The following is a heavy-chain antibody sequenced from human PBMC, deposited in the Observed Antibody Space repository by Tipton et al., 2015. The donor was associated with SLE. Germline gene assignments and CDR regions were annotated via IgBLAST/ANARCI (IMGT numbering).Heavy chain of an antibody. Sequence: QSGPEVKKPGASVKVSCKASGGTFSSDVISWVRQAPGQGLEWMGRINPNSGGTNYAQKFQGRVTMTRDTSISTAYMELSRLRSDDTAVYYCAREYYDFWSGYYYGMDVWGQGTTVTVSS. D-gene: IGHD3-3*01. J-gene: IGHJ6*02. CDR2: INPNSGGT. CDR1: GGTFSSDV. V-gene: IGHV1-2*06. CDR3: AREYYDFWSGYYYGMDV.